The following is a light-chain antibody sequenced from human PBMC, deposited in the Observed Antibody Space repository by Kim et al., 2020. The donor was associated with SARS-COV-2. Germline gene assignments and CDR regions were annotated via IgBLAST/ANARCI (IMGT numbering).Light chain of an antibody. Sequence: DIQMTQSPSSLSASVGDRVTITCRATQGISSRLAWYQHKPEKAPKSLIYGVSTLQSGVPSRFSGSGSGTHFTLTISNLQPEDFATYYCQQYETFPLAFGGGTKV. V-gene: IGKV1D-16*01. CDR3: QQYETFPLA. CDR2: GVS. J-gene: IGKJ4*01. CDR1: QGISSR.